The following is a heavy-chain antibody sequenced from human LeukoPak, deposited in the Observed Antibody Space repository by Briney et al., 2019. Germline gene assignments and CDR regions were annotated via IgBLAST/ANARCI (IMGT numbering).Heavy chain of an antibody. Sequence: PSETLSLTCTVSGGSVSSSNYYWSWIRQPPGKRLEWIGYVYYSGGANYNPSLESRVTISVDTSKNQFSLKLSSVTAADTAVYYCARDGEYYHSTGYTYYFDNWGQGTLVTVSS. CDR1: GGSVSSSNYY. J-gene: IGHJ4*02. D-gene: IGHD3-22*01. V-gene: IGHV4-61*01. CDR3: ARDGEYYHSTGYTYYFDN. CDR2: VYYSGGA.